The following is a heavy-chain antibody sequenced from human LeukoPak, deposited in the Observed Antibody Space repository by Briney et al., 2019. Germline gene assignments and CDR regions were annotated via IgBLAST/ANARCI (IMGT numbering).Heavy chain of an antibody. V-gene: IGHV1-2*04. Sequence: ASVKVSCKASGYTFTGYYMHWVRQAPGQGLEWMGWINPNSGGTNYAQKFQGWVTMTRDTSISTAYMELSRLRSDDTAVYYCAREGYSSSPPDYYYGMDVWGQGTTVTVSS. J-gene: IGHJ6*02. D-gene: IGHD6-13*01. CDR1: GYTFTGYY. CDR3: AREGYSSSPPDYYYGMDV. CDR2: INPNSGGT.